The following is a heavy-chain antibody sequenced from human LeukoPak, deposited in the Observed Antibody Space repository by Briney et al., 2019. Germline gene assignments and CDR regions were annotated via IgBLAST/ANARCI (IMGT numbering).Heavy chain of an antibody. J-gene: IGHJ4*02. Sequence: GGSLRLSCAASGFTVSTNFMSWVRLAPGKGLECVSVTYIDGKTFYADSVKGRFTISRDNPRNTLYLQMNSLRPEDTAVYYCAREGRYDILTGYYPLNNWGQGARVTVSS. D-gene: IGHD3-9*01. CDR1: GFTVSTNF. V-gene: IGHV3-66*02. CDR3: AREGRYDILTGYYPLNN. CDR2: TYIDGKT.